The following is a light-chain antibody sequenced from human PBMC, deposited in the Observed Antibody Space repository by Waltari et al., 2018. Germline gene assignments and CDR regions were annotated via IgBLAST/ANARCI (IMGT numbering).Light chain of an antibody. CDR2: AAS. Sequence: IQLTQSPSSLSASVGDRVTITCRASQGISSNLAWYQQKPGKAPKLLISAASTLQSGVPLRFSGSGSGTDFTLTISSLQPEDFATYYCQQLKSYPITFGQVTRLEIK. CDR3: QQLKSYPIT. CDR1: QGISSN. V-gene: IGKV1-9*01. J-gene: IGKJ5*01.